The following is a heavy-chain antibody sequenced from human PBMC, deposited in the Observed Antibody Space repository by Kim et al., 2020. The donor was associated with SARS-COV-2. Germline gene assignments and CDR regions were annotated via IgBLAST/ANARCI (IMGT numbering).Heavy chain of an antibody. CDR2: INTNTGNP. D-gene: IGHD6-13*01. V-gene: IGHV7-4-1*02. Sequence: ASVKVSCKASGYTFTSYAMNWVRQAPGQGLEWMGWINTNTGNPTYAQGFTGRFVFSLDTSVSTAYLQISSLKAEDTAVYYCVRDVGWSSSWPAGPYYYYYGMDVWGQGTTVTVSS. CDR1: GYTFTSYA. J-gene: IGHJ6*02. CDR3: VRDVGWSSSWPAGPYYYYYGMDV.